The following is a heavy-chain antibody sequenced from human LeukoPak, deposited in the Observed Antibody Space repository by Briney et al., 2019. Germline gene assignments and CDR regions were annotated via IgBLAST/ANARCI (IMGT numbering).Heavy chain of an antibody. V-gene: IGHV3-21*01. Sequence: GGSLRLSCAASGFTFSSYSMNWVRQAPGKGLEWVSCISSSNSYIFYADSVKGRFTISRDNAKNSLYLQMNSLRAEDTAVYYCARAPTSSSWFRWYFDLWGRGTLVTVSS. CDR1: GFTFSSYS. D-gene: IGHD6-13*01. J-gene: IGHJ2*01. CDR3: ARAPTSSSWFRWYFDL. CDR2: ISSSNSYI.